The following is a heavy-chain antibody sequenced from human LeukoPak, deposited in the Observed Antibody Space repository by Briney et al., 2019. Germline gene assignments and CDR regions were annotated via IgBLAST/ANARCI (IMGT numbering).Heavy chain of an antibody. CDR3: ARDRLVPPP. V-gene: IGHV3-30*03. Sequence: GGSLRLSCAASGFTFSSYGMHWVRQAPGKGLEWVAVISYDGSNKYYADSVKGRFTISRDNSKNTLYLQMNSLRAEDTAVYYCARDRLVPPPWGQGTLVTVSS. CDR1: GFTFSSYG. J-gene: IGHJ5*02. CDR2: ISYDGSNK.